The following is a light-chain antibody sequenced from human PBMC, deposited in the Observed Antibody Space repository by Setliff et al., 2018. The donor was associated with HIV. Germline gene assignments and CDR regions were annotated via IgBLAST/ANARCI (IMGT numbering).Light chain of an antibody. V-gene: IGLV2-14*03. CDR2: DVG. J-gene: IGLJ1*01. Sequence: QSVLTQPASVSGSPGQSITISCTGTSSDVGDYNYVSWYQQHPGKAPKLMISDVGNRPSGISNRFSGSKSGNTASLTISXXQAEDEADYYCTSYTSRTPLYVFGTGTKVTVL. CDR1: SSDVGDYNY. CDR3: TSYTSRTPLYV.